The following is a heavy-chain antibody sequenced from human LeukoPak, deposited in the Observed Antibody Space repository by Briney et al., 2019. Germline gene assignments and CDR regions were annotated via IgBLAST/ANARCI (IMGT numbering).Heavy chain of an antibody. CDR2: INHSGNT. V-gene: IGHV4-34*01. J-gene: IGHJ5*02. CDR3: ASAPWRYYDFWSGYYTEGWFDP. Sequence: SETLSLTCAVYGGSFSGYYWSWIRQPPGKGLEWIGEINHSGNTNYNPSLKSRVTISVDTSKNQFSLRLSSVTAADTAVYYCASAPWRYYDFWSGYYTEGWFDPWGQGTLVTVSS. CDR1: GGSFSGYY. D-gene: IGHD3-3*01.